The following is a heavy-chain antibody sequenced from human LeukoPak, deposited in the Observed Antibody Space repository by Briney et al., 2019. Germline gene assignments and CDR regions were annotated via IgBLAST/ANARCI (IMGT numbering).Heavy chain of an antibody. V-gene: IGHV4-39*07. Sequence: PSETLSLICTVSGGSISSSSYYWGWIRQPPGKGLEWIGEINHSGSTNYNPSLKSRVTISVDTSKNQFSLKLSSVTAADTAVYYCARGNSRPFDYWGQGTLVTVSS. D-gene: IGHD6-13*01. CDR1: GGSISSSSYY. J-gene: IGHJ4*02. CDR3: ARGNSRPFDY. CDR2: INHSGST.